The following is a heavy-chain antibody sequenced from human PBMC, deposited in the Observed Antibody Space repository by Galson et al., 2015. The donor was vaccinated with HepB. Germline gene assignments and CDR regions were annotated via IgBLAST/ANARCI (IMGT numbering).Heavy chain of an antibody. V-gene: IGHV3-23*01. CDR2: ISGSGGST. CDR3: AKDTPLGPAAIRSYYYYGMDV. D-gene: IGHD2-2*02. J-gene: IGHJ6*02. CDR1: GFTFSSYA. Sequence: SLRLSCAASGFTFSSYAMSRVRQAPGKGLEWVSAISGSGGSTYYADSVKGRFTISRDNSKNTLYLQMNSLRAEDTAVYYCAKDTPLGPAAIRSYYYYGMDVWGQGTTVTVSS.